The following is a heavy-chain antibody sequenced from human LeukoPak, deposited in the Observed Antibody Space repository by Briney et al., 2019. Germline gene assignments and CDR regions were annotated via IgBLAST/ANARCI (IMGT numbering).Heavy chain of an antibody. Sequence: GGSLRLSCAASGFTFSFYPMHWVRLTPGKGLEWVAYISYDGTTKYYADSVRGRFTISRDNSKSTLFLRMDSLRADDTALYYCAGDHNYYSGSETYFVDWFDPWGQGTLVTVSS. CDR3: AGDHNYYSGSETYFVDWFDP. D-gene: IGHD3-10*01. J-gene: IGHJ5*02. CDR1: GFTFSFYP. CDR2: ISYDGTTK. V-gene: IGHV3-30*04.